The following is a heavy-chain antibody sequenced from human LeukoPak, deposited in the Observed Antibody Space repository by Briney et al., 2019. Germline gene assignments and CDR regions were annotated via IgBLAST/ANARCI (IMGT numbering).Heavy chain of an antibody. CDR2: IIPIFGTG. CDR1: GGAFSSYA. D-gene: IGHD6-13*01. Sequence: SVKVSCKASGGAFSSYAISWVRQAPGQGLEWMGGIIPIFGTGNYAQKFQGRVTITADESTSTAYMELSSLRSEDTAVYYCARGLRRYSSSWYIRYYYYYMDVWGKGTTVTVSS. J-gene: IGHJ6*03. CDR3: ARGLRRYSSSWYIRYYYYYMDV. V-gene: IGHV1-69*13.